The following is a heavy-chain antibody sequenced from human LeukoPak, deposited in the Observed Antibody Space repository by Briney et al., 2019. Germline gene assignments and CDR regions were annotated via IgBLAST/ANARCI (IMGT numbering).Heavy chain of an antibody. CDR3: ARVQPPPTVVTPRYYYYGMDV. J-gene: IGHJ6*02. V-gene: IGHV3-23*01. CDR2: ISGSGGST. CDR1: GFTFSSYA. D-gene: IGHD4-23*01. Sequence: GGSLRLSCAAPGFTFSSYAMSWVRQPPGKGLEWVSTISGSGGSTYYADSVKGRFTISRDNAKNSLYLQMNSLRDEDTAVYYCARVQPPPTVVTPRYYYYGMDVWGQGTTVTVSS.